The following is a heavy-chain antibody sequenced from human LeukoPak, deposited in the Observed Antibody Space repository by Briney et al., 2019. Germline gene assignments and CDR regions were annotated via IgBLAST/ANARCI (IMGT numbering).Heavy chain of an antibody. V-gene: IGHV1-69*05. J-gene: IGHJ3*02. Sequence: ASVKVSCKASGYTFTSYGISWVRQAPGQGLEWMGGIIPIFGTANYAQKFQGRVTITTDESTSTAYMELSSLRSEDTAVYYCARGKWGGAFDIWGQGTMVTVSS. CDR1: GYTFTSYG. CDR3: ARGKWGGAFDI. CDR2: IIPIFGTA. D-gene: IGHD1-26*01.